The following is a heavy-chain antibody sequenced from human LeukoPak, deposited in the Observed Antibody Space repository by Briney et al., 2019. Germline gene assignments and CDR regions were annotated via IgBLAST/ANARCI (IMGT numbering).Heavy chain of an antibody. CDR2: IYYSGST. CDR3: AREGTRAYDFWSGYYTGKYYFDY. D-gene: IGHD3-3*01. Sequence: PSETLSLTCTVSGGSISSYYWSWIRQPPGKGLEWIGYIYYSGSTNYNPSLKSRVTISVDTSKNQFSLKLSSVTAADTAVYYCAREGTRAYDFWSGYYTGKYYFDYWGQGTLVTVSS. J-gene: IGHJ4*02. CDR1: GGSISSYY. V-gene: IGHV4-59*01.